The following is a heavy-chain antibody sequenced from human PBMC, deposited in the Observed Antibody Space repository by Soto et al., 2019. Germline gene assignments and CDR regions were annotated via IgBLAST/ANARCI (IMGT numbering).Heavy chain of an antibody. Sequence: QVQLVESGGGVVQPGRSLRLSCAASGFTFSSYGMHWVRQAPGKGLEWVAVIWYDGSNKYYADSVKGRFTISRDNSKNTLYLQINSLTAEQTAVYYCARELGEWLYKYYYYYYGMDVWGQGTTVTVSS. CDR3: ARELGEWLYKYYYYYYGMDV. J-gene: IGHJ6*02. CDR1: GFTFSSYG. V-gene: IGHV3-33*01. D-gene: IGHD3-16*01. CDR2: IWYDGSNK.